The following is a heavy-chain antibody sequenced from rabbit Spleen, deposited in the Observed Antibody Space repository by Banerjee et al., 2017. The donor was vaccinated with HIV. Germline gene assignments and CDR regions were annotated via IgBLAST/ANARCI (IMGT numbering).Heavy chain of an antibody. V-gene: IGHV1S40*01. CDR3: ARDAGTSFSTYGMDL. J-gene: IGHJ6*01. CDR2: IASGDSGYT. Sequence: QSLEESGGDLVKPGASLTLTCKASGFSFGSNYYMCWVRQAPGKGLEWIACIASGDSGYTYYATWATGRFTISKTSSTTVTLQMTSLTAADTATYFCARDAGTSFSTYGMDLWGPGTLVTVS. CDR1: GFSFGSNYY. D-gene: IGHD8-1*01.